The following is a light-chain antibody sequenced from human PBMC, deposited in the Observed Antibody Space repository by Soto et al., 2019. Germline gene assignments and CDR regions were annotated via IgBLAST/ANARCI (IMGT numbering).Light chain of an antibody. Sequence: AIQMTQSPSSLSASVGDRVTITCRASQGIRNDLGWYQQKPGKAPKLLIYATSSLQSGVSSRFSGSGSGTDFTLTISSLQPEDFATYYCLQDYNYPFTFGPGTKVDIK. CDR3: LQDYNYPFT. V-gene: IGKV1-6*01. J-gene: IGKJ3*01. CDR1: QGIRND. CDR2: ATS.